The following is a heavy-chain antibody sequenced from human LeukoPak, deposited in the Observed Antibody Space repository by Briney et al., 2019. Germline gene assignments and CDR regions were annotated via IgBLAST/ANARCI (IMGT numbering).Heavy chain of an antibody. V-gene: IGHV4-59*12. CDR3: ARVGGITMIVVLITDAFDI. CDR1: GGSISSYY. Sequence: SETLSLTCTVSGGSISSYYWSWIRQPPGKGLEWIGYIYYSGSTYYNPSLKSRVLVSVDTSKNQFSLKLRSVTAADTAVYYCARVGGITMIVVLITDAFDIWGQGTMVTVSS. J-gene: IGHJ3*02. D-gene: IGHD3-22*01. CDR2: IYYSGST.